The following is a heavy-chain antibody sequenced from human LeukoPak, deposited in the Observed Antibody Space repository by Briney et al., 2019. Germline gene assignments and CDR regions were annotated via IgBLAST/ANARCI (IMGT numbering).Heavy chain of an antibody. CDR2: IYYSGST. CDR1: GGSISSSSYY. V-gene: IGHV4-39*01. Sequence: SETLSLTCTVSGGSISSSSYYWGWLRQPPGKGLEWIGSIYYSGSTYYNPSLKSRVTISVDTSKNQFSLKLSSVTAADTAVYYCASTYSSFRTYYYYGMDVWGQGTTVTVSS. J-gene: IGHJ6*02. CDR3: ASTYSSFRTYYYYGMDV. D-gene: IGHD6-6*01.